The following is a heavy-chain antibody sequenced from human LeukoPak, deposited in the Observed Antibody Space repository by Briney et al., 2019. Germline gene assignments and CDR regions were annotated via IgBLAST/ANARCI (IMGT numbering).Heavy chain of an antibody. CDR2: ISAYSGNT. J-gene: IGHJ6*02. Sequence: GASVKVSCKASGYTFTSYGISWVRQAPGQGLEWMGWISAYSGNTNYAQKLQGRVTMTTDTSTSTAYMELRSLRSDDTAVYYCARDSTVVVIYSYYYGMDVWGQGTTVTVSS. D-gene: IGHD2-21*01. CDR1: GYTFTSYG. V-gene: IGHV1-18*01. CDR3: ARDSTVVVIYSYYYGMDV.